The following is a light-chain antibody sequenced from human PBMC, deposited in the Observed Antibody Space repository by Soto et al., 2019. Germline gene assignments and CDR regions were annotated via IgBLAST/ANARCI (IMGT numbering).Light chain of an antibody. Sequence: QSVLTQPASVSGSPGQSITISCTGTSSYVGNYNLVSWYQQHPGKAPKLMIYEVNKRPSGVSNHFSGSKSGNTASLTISGLQAEDEADYYCCSYASSDTWVFGGGTKLPS. CDR3: CSYASSDTWV. V-gene: IGLV2-23*02. CDR2: EVN. CDR1: SSYVGNYNL. J-gene: IGLJ3*02.